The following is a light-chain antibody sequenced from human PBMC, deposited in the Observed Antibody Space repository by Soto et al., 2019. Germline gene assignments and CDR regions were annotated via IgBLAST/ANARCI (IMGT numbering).Light chain of an antibody. Sequence: GSISDVGGYNHVSWYQQHPGKAPKLLIYEVTKRPSGVPARFSGSKSGNTASLTVSGLQGDDEADYYCSSYAGTNNVIFGGGTKVTVL. CDR1: ISDVGGYNH. CDR3: SSYAGTNNVI. CDR2: EVT. J-gene: IGLJ2*01. V-gene: IGLV2-8*01.